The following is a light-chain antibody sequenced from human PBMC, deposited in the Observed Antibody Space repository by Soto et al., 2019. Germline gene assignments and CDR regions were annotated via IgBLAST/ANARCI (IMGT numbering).Light chain of an antibody. J-gene: IGKJ2*01. CDR3: QQSYSTPYT. CDR1: QSMTSY. Sequence: DIQMTQSPSSLSASVGDGVTITCRASQSMTSYLDWYQQKPGKAPKLLIYAASSLQSGVPSRFSGSGSGTYFTLTISGLQPEDFANYYCQQSYSTPYTFGQGTKLEIK. CDR2: AAS. V-gene: IGKV1-39*01.